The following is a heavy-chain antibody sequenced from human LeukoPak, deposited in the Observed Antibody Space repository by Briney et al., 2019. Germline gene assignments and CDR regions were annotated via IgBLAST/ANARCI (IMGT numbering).Heavy chain of an antibody. D-gene: IGHD1-20*01. V-gene: IGHV1-18*01. CDR1: GYTFTSYG. CDR2: ISAYNGNT. J-gene: IGHJ6*03. Sequence: GASVKVSCKASGYTFTSYGISWVRQAPGRGLEWMGWISAYNGNTNYAQKLQGRVTMTTDTSTSTAYMELRSLRSDDTAVYYCARESITESPRYYYYYYMDVWGKGTTVTVSS. CDR3: ARESITESPRYYYYYYMDV.